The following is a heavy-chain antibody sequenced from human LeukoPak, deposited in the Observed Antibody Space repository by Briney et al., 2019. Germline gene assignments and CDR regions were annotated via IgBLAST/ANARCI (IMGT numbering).Heavy chain of an antibody. D-gene: IGHD1-26*01. CDR1: GCTFTTYD. Sequence: ASVKVSCKASGCTFTTYDFSWVRQAPGQRLEWMGWISAYSGDTNYAQKLQGRVIMTTDTSTSTAYMELRSLRSDDTAVYYCARVGGSHLPADYWGQGTLVTVSS. CDR2: ISAYSGDT. J-gene: IGHJ4*02. V-gene: IGHV1-18*01. CDR3: ARVGGSHLPADY.